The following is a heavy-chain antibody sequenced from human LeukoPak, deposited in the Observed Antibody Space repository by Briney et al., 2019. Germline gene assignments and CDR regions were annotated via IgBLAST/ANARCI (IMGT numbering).Heavy chain of an antibody. Sequence: PGGSLRLSCAASGFTFSSYAMSWVRQAPGKGLEWVSAISGSGGSTHYADSVKGRFTISRDNSKNTLYLQMNSLRAEDTAVYYCAKGRGYSYSYNYFASWGQGTLVTVSS. D-gene: IGHD5-18*01. CDR1: GFTFSSYA. CDR2: ISGSGGST. CDR3: AKGRGYSYSYNYFAS. J-gene: IGHJ4*02. V-gene: IGHV3-23*01.